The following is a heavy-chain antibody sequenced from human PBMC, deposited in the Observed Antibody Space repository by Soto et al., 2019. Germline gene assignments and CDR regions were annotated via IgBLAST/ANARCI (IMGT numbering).Heavy chain of an antibody. V-gene: IGHV3-11*01. CDR2: ISGGGTTM. D-gene: IGHD3-10*01. CDR1: GFRFSDHY. Sequence: QVQLVESGRGLVEPGGSLRLSCAASGFRFSDHYMTWIRQAPGKGLEWVSKISGGGTTMYYADSVKGRFTVSRDNAKNSLYLQMNSLRAEDTAVYYCAGDPYYYGSAFWGQGALVTVSS. CDR3: AGDPYYYGSAF. J-gene: IGHJ4*02.